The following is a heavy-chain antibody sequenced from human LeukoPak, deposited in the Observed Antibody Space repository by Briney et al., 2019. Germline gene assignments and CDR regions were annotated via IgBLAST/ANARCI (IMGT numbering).Heavy chain of an antibody. CDR3: ARGLGGSNWLN. CDR2: IKPDGSEK. V-gene: IGHV3-7*01. Sequence: GGSLRLSCAASGFTLSSFWMGWVRQAPGKGLEWVANIKPDGSEKYYVGSVKGRFTISKDNAENSLSLQMNSLRVEDTAVYYCARGLGGSNWLNWGQGTLVTVSS. CDR1: GFTLSSFW. J-gene: IGHJ4*02. D-gene: IGHD6-13*01.